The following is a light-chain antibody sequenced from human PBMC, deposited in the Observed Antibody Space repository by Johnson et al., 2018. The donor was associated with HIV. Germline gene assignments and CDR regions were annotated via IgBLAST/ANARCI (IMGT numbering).Light chain of an antibody. V-gene: IGLV1-51*01. CDR1: SSNIGNNY. Sequence: QPVLTQPPSVSAAPGQKVAISCSGSSSNIGNNYVSWYQQVPGTAPKLLIYDNNRRPSGIPDRFSATKSGTSATLGITGLQTGDEADYYCGTWDSSLRGYVFGTGTKVTVL. CDR2: DNN. CDR3: GTWDSSLRGYV. J-gene: IGLJ1*01.